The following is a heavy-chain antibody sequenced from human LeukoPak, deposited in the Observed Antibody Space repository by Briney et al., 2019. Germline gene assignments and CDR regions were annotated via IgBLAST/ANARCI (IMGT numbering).Heavy chain of an antibody. Sequence: GASVKVSCKASGYTFTDFHIHWVRQAPGQGLEWMGWINPNSGGTDFAQNFQGRVTMTRDTPISTAYMELSGLRSNDTAVYYCARGSSLSGSGKPLDIWGQGTVVTVSS. D-gene: IGHD1-26*01. CDR1: GYTFTDFH. V-gene: IGHV1-2*02. CDR2: INPNSGGT. CDR3: ARGSSLSGSGKPLDI. J-gene: IGHJ3*02.